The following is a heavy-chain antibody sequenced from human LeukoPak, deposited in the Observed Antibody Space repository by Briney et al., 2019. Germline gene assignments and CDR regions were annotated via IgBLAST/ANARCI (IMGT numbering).Heavy chain of an antibody. J-gene: IGHJ5*02. Sequence: GGSLRLSCAASGFTFSSYSMNWVRQAPGKGLEWVSSIDSSSSYIYYADSVKGRFTISRDNAKNSLYLQMNSLRAEDTAVYYCARGSCSSTSCPPRWFDPWGQGTLVTVSS. D-gene: IGHD2-2*01. CDR1: GFTFSSYS. CDR2: IDSSSSYI. V-gene: IGHV3-21*01. CDR3: ARGSCSSTSCPPRWFDP.